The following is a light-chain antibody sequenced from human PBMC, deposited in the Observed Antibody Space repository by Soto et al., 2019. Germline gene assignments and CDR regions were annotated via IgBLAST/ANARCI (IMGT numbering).Light chain of an antibody. V-gene: IGLV2-23*01. CDR2: EGS. CDR3: CSYAGSSTLI. J-gene: IGLJ2*01. CDR1: RGDIGSYNF. Sequence: QSVLTQPASVSGSPGQSITISCTGTRGDIGSYNFVSWYQQYPGKAPKVMIYEGSKRPSGVSNRFSGSKSGNTASLTSSGLQAEDEAEYYCCSYAGSSTLIFGGGTKLTVL.